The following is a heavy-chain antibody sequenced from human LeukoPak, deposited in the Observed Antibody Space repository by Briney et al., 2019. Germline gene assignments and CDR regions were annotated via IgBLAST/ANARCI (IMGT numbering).Heavy chain of an antibody. CDR1: GDIVSSNSAA. CDR2: TYYRSKWYN. CDR3: ARTWKYYDSSGYSSDDAFDI. Sequence: SQTLSLTCAISGDIVSSNSAAWHWIRQSPSRGLEWLGRTYYRSKWYNDYAVSVKSRTTINPDTSKNQFSLQLNSVTPEDTAVYYCARTWKYYDSSGYSSDDAFDIWGQGTMVTVSS. V-gene: IGHV6-1*01. D-gene: IGHD3-22*01. J-gene: IGHJ3*02.